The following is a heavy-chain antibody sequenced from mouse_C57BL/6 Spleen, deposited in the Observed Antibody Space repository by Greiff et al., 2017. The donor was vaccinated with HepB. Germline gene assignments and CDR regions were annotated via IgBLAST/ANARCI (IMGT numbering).Heavy chain of an antibody. Sequence: VQLQQSGAELARPGASVKLSCKASGYTFTSYGISWVKQRTGQGLEWIGEIYPRSGNTYYNEKFKGKATLTADKSSSKAYMELSSLTTEDSAVYLCARLITTAYYDAMDYWGQGTSVTVSS. CDR3: ARLITTAYYDAMDY. J-gene: IGHJ4*01. CDR2: IYPRSGNT. V-gene: IGHV1-81*01. CDR1: GYTFTSYG. D-gene: IGHD2-4*01.